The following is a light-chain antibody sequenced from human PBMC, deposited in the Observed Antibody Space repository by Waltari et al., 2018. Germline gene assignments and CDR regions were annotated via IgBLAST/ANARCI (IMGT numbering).Light chain of an antibody. CDR2: QAS. J-gene: IGKJ1*01. CDR3: QQYNISPST. V-gene: IGKV1-5*03. Sequence: DIQMTQSPSTLSASVGDRVTITCRASQNINNWLAWFQLKPGKAPKLLIYQASGLQSGVPSRFIGSGSGTDFTLTISGLQPDDFATYFCQQYNISPSTFGQGTKVEFK. CDR1: QNINNW.